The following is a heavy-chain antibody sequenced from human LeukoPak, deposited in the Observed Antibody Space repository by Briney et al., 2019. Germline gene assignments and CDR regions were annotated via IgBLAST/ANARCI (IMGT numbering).Heavy chain of an antibody. CDR3: ARGGAAAGRKADAFDI. CDR2: ISGSGDAI. J-gene: IGHJ3*02. V-gene: IGHV3-48*01. CDR1: GFAFSNHN. D-gene: IGHD6-13*01. Sequence: PGESLRLSCVASGFAFSNHNMDWVRQAPGKGLEWVSYISGSGDAIFYADSVKGRFTISRDNSKNTLYLQMNSLRAEDTAVYYCARGGAAAGRKADAFDIWGQGTMVTVSS.